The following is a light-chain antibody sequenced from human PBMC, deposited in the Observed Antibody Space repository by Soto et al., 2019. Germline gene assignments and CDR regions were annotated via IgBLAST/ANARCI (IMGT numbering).Light chain of an antibody. V-gene: IGLV2-11*01. J-gene: IGLJ1*01. CDR3: CSYAGSPYV. Sequence: QSALTQPHSVSGSPGQSVTISCTGTSSDVGGYNYVSWYQQHPGKAPKLLIYDVTKRPSGVPDRFSGSKSGNTASLTISGLQAEVEADFYCCSYAGSPYVFGTGTKLTIL. CDR2: DVT. CDR1: SSDVGGYNY.